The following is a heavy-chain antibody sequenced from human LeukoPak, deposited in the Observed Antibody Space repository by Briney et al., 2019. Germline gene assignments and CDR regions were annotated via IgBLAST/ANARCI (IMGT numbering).Heavy chain of an antibody. D-gene: IGHD2-15*01. CDR2: ISGSGGST. Sequence: GGSLRLSCAASGFTFSSYAMSWVRQAPGKGLEWVSAISGSGGSTYYADSVKGRFTISRDNSKNTLYLQMNSLRAEDTAVYYCARDEYCSGGSCYWSFDYWGQGTLVTVSS. CDR1: GFTFSSYA. J-gene: IGHJ4*02. CDR3: ARDEYCSGGSCYWSFDY. V-gene: IGHV3-23*01.